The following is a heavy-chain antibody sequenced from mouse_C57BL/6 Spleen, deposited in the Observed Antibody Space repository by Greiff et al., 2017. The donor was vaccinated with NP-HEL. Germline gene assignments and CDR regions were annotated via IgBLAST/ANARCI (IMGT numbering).Heavy chain of an antibody. J-gene: IGHJ3*01. V-gene: IGHV1-64*01. D-gene: IGHD2-4*01. CDR2: IHPNSGST. CDR1: GYTFTSYW. Sequence: QVQLQQPGAELVKPGASVKLSCKASGYTFTSYWMHWVKQRPGQGLEWIGMIHPNSGSTNYNEKFKSKATLTVDKSSSTAYMQLSSLTSEDSAVYYCASYYDYDPAWFAYWGQGTLVTVSA. CDR3: ASYYDYDPAWFAY.